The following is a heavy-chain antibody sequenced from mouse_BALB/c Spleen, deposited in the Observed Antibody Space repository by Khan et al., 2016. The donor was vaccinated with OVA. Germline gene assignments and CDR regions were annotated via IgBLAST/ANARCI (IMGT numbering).Heavy chain of an antibody. J-gene: IGHJ2*01. Sequence: VQLQQSGPELVKPGTSVKMSCKASGYRFTSYLIHWVKQKPGQGLEWIGYINPYNGATKYNEKFKGKATMTSDKSSNAAYMELSILSSEDSAVYYCSRGNWQSYYFDYWGQGTTLTVSS. CDR3: SRGNWQSYYFDY. CDR1: GYRFTSYL. D-gene: IGHD4-1*01. CDR2: INPYNGAT. V-gene: IGHV1S136*01.